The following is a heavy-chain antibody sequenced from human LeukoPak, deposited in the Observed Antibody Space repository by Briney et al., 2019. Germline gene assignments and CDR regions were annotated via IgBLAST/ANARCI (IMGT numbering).Heavy chain of an antibody. D-gene: IGHD6-19*01. V-gene: IGHV3-33*01. CDR1: GFTFSSYG. Sequence: PGRSLRLSCAASGFTFSSYGMHWVRQAPGKGLEWVAVIWYDGSNKYYADSVKGRFTISRDNSKNTLYLQMNSLRAEDTAVYYCARAVRYSSGRGYDYWAREPWSPSPQ. J-gene: IGHJ4*02. CDR3: ARAVRYSSGRGYDY. CDR2: IWYDGSNK.